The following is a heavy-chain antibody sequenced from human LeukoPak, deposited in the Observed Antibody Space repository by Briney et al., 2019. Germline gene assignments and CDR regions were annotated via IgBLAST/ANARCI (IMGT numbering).Heavy chain of an antibody. D-gene: IGHD3-22*01. J-gene: IGHJ6*03. Sequence: SETLSLTCTISGDSITNQYWSWIRQPPGKGLEWIGLMSDSGNTKFHPSLMSRVTMSVDRSKNQVSLKLTSVTAADTAVYYCASVSLYDSSASFFASYYYYMDVWGKGTTVTVSS. CDR3: ASVSLYDSSASFFASYYYYMDV. V-gene: IGHV4-59*11. CDR1: GDSITNQY. CDR2: MSDSGNT.